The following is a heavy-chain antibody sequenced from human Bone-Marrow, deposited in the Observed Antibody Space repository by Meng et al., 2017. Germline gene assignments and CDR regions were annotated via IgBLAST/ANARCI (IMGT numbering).Heavy chain of an antibody. CDR3: ARVGYCGSRVTSYYFDY. V-gene: IGHV4-31*01. CDR1: GGSISSGGYY. D-gene: IGHD1-26*01. Sequence: QEQLRWRGTALVQPSHTRSPPCTFSGGSISSGGYYWSWIRQHPGKGLEWIGYIYYSGSTYYNPSLKSLVTISVDTSKNQFSLKLSSVTAADTAVYYCARVGYCGSRVTSYYFDYWGQGTLVTVSS. CDR2: IYYSGST. J-gene: IGHJ4*02.